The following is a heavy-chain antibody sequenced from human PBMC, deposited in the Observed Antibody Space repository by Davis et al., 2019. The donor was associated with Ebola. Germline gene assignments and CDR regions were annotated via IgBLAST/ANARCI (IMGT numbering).Heavy chain of an antibody. CDR2: IYYSGST. CDR1: GGSISSGDYY. CDR3: ARIDYFDSRGYFYSFGQ. Sequence: SETLSLTCTVSGGSISSGDYYWSWIRQPPGKGLEWIGYIYYSGSTYYNPSLKSRVTISVDTSKNQFSLKLSSVTAADTAVYYCARIDYFDSRGYFYSFGQWGQGTLVTVSS. V-gene: IGHV4-30-4*01. J-gene: IGHJ4*02. D-gene: IGHD3-22*01.